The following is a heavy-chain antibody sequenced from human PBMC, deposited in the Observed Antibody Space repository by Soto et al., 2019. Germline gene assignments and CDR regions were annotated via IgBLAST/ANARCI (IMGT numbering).Heavy chain of an antibody. CDR3: ARDRPHYYDSSGYYGGVDY. CDR1: GGSISSGGYY. D-gene: IGHD3-22*01. V-gene: IGHV4-31*03. Sequence: QVQLQESGPGLVKPSQTLSLTCTVSGGSISSGGYYWSWIRQHPGKGLEWIGYIYYSGSTYYNPSLMSRVTISVDTSKNQFSLKLSSVTAADTAVYYCARDRPHYYDSSGYYGGVDYWGQGTLVTVSS. J-gene: IGHJ4*02. CDR2: IYYSGST.